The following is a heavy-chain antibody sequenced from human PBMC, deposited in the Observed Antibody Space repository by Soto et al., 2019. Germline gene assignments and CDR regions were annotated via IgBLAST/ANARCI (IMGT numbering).Heavy chain of an antibody. D-gene: IGHD4-17*01. J-gene: IGHJ4*02. V-gene: IGHV4-4*02. CDR3: ARTDYGDGGYFDY. CDR2: IYHSGST. Sequence: QVQLQESGPGLVKPSGTLSLTCAVSGGSISSSSWWNWVRQPPGKGLEWIGEIYHSGSTNYNSSLKSRVTIYVDKSKHQCSLTLSSVTAADTAVYYCARTDYGDGGYFDYWGQGTLVTVSS. CDR1: GGSISSSSW.